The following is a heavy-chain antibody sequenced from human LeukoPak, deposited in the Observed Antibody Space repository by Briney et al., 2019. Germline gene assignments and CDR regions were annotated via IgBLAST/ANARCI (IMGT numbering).Heavy chain of an antibody. CDR3: ARTFSIASAGRNDY. V-gene: IGHV1-46*01. J-gene: IGHJ4*02. Sequence: ASVTVSCTASGYTFTSYYIHWVRQAPGQGLQWMGLINPSGGSTSYAQKFQGRVTMTRDTSTSTVFMELSSLTSEDTAVYYCARTFSIASAGRNDYWGQGTLVTVSS. CDR1: GYTFTSYY. CDR2: INPSGGST. D-gene: IGHD6-13*01.